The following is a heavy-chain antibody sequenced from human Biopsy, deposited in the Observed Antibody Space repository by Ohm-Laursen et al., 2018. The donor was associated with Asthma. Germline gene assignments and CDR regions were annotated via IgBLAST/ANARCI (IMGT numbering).Heavy chain of an antibody. CDR2: THYSGST. D-gene: IGHD5-12*01. CDR1: GASIRGSGSY. V-gene: IGHV4-39*01. CDR3: ASPVNRAFGGYEWAAVFDY. Sequence: TLSLTCTVSGASIRGSGSYWAWIRQAPGKGPEWIGTTHYSGSTFYKPSLRSRVTMSLDTSTNQFSLRLSSVTATDTAVYYCASPVNRAFGGYEWAAVFDYWGQGILVTVSS. J-gene: IGHJ4*02.